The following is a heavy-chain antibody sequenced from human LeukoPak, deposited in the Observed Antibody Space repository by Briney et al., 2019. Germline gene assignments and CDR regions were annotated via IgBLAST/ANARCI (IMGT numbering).Heavy chain of an antibody. CDR2: ISSSSSYI. CDR3: AKALTMVRGVFGMDV. J-gene: IGHJ6*02. Sequence: GGSLRLSCAASGFTFSSYSMNWVRQAPGKGLEWVSSISSSSSYIYYADSVKGRFTISRDNAKNSLYLQMNSLRAEDTALYYCAKALTMVRGVFGMDVWGQGTTVTVSS. CDR1: GFTFSSYS. V-gene: IGHV3-21*04. D-gene: IGHD3-10*01.